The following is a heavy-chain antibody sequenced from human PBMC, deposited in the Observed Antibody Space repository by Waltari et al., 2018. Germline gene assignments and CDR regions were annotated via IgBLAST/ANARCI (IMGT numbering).Heavy chain of an antibody. CDR1: GYTLTELS. D-gene: IGHD1-26*01. CDR3: ATDSPGSYGYGMDV. CDR2: FDPEDGET. V-gene: IGHV1-24*01. J-gene: IGHJ6*02. Sequence: QVQLVQSGAEVKKPGASVKVSCKVSGYTLTELSMHWVRQAPGKGVEWMGGFDPEDGETIYAQKFQGRVTMTEDTSTDTAYMGLSSLRSEDTAVYYCATDSPGSYGYGMDVWGQGTTVTVSS.